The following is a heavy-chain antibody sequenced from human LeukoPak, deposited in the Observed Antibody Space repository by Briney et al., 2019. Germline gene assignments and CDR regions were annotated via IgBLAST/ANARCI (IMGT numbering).Heavy chain of an antibody. CDR2: INHSGST. D-gene: IGHD1-7*01. CDR3: ARDHLELRRGQWFDP. Sequence: SETLSLTCAVYGGSFSGYYWSWIRQPPGKGLEWIGEINHSGSTNYNPSLKSRVTISVDTSKNQFSLKLTSVTAADTAVYFCARDHLELRRGQWFDPWGQGTLVTVSS. CDR1: GGSFSGYY. J-gene: IGHJ5*02. V-gene: IGHV4-34*01.